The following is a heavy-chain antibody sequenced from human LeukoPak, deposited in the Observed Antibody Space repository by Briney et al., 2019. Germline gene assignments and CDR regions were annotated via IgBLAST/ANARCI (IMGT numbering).Heavy chain of an antibody. Sequence: SETLSLTCTVSGDSISTYYWSWIRQPPGKGLEWIAYIDYRGSTTYNPSLRSRVTISVDTSKNQFSLKLSSVTAADTAVYYCARLSSGWSYYYGMDVWGQGTTVTVSS. CDR3: ARLSSGWSYYYGMDV. CDR2: IDYRGST. CDR1: GDSISTYY. V-gene: IGHV4-59*08. J-gene: IGHJ6*02. D-gene: IGHD6-19*01.